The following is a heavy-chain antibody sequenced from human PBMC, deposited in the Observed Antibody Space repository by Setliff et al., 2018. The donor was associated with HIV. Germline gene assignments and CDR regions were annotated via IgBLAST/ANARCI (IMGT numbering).Heavy chain of an antibody. J-gene: IGHJ5*02. CDR2: INHSGKT. CDR3: AREGGTGRSSWYGAYWYDP. CDR1: GGSFSGYY. Sequence: LSLTCAVYGGSFSGYYWTWIRQPPGKGLEWIGDINHSGKTNHNRSLKSRVTISLDTSKNQFSLRLTSVTAADTAVYYCAREGGTGRSSWYGAYWYDPWGQGTLVTVSS. V-gene: IGHV4-34*01. D-gene: IGHD6-13*01.